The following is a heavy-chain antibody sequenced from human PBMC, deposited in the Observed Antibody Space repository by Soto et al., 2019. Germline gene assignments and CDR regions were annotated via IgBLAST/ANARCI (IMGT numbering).Heavy chain of an antibody. CDR3: ARSGGLDRDLNY. Sequence: QVQLVQSGAEVKKPGSSVKVSCKASGGTFSSDSFSWVRQAPGQGLEWMGGIIPMFDTPIYAPKFQDRVTITADESTSTAYMQLSSLRSGDTAVYYCARSGGLDRDLNYWGQGSLVTVSS. CDR2: IIPMFDTP. J-gene: IGHJ4*02. D-gene: IGHD2-15*01. CDR1: GGTFSSDS. V-gene: IGHV1-69*12.